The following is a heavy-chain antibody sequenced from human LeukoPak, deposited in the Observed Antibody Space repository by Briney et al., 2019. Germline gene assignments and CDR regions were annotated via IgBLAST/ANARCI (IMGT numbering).Heavy chain of an antibody. J-gene: IGHJ4*02. D-gene: IGHD1-26*01. CDR2: INPNSGVT. V-gene: IGHV1-2*02. CDR3: AKSLYSGSYTGLDY. Sequence: ASVKVSCKTSGYTFTGYYLQWARQAPGQGLEWMGWINPNSGVTNYAQKLQGRVTMTTDTSTSTAYMELRSLRSDDTAVYYCAKSLYSGSYTGLDYWGQGTLVTVSS. CDR1: GYTFTGYY.